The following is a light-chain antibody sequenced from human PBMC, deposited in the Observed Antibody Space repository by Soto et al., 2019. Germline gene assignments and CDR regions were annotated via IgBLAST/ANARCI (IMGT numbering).Light chain of an antibody. Sequence: EIVLMQSPDTLSLSPGERATLSCRASQSIRSERLAWYQQKLGQAPSLVIFDASNRASGMPERFSGSGSGTDFTLTISRLEPEDLAVYYCQQYGSSGTFGQGTKVDIK. J-gene: IGKJ1*01. CDR3: QQYGSSGT. CDR2: DAS. CDR1: QSIRSER. V-gene: IGKV3-20*01.